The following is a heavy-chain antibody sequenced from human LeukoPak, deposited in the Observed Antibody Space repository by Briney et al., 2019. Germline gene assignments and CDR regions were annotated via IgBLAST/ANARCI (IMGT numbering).Heavy chain of an antibody. CDR2: IYYSGST. J-gene: IGHJ4*02. CDR1: GGSISSYY. Sequence: SETLSLTCTVSGGSISSYYWSWIRQPPGKGLEWIGYIYYSGSTNYNPSLKSRVTISVDTSKNQFSLKLSSVTAADTAVYYCASSTYYDYVWGSYRFDYWGQGTLVTVSS. V-gene: IGHV4-59*01. D-gene: IGHD3-16*02. CDR3: ASSTYYDYVWGSYRFDY.